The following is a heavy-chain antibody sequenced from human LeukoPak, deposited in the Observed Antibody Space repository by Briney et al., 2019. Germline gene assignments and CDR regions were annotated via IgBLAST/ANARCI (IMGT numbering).Heavy chain of an antibody. V-gene: IGHV3-30*18. CDR1: GFTFSDYG. D-gene: IGHD1-26*01. CDR3: AKDRGYSGSSIFDY. CDR2: MSYVGSNK. J-gene: IGHJ4*02. Sequence: PGRSLRLSCAASGFTFSDYGMHWVRKAPGKGLDWVAVMSYVGSNKYYADSVKGRFTISRDNSKNTLYLQMNSLGAEDTAVYYCAKDRGYSGSSIFDYWGQGTLVTVSS.